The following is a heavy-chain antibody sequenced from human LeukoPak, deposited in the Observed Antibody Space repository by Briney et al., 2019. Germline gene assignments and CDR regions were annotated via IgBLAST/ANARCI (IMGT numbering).Heavy chain of an antibody. CDR1: GGSISSSSYY. CDR3: ARLPQAPNHYYDSSGPHRGY. D-gene: IGHD3-22*01. CDR2: IYYSGST. V-gene: IGHV4-39*07. J-gene: IGHJ4*02. Sequence: KASETLSLTCTVSGGSISSSSYYWGWIRQPPGKGLEWIGSIYYSGSTYYNPSLKSRVTISVDTSKNQFSLKLSSVTAADTAVYYCARLPQAPNHYYDSSGPHRGYWGQGTLVTVSS.